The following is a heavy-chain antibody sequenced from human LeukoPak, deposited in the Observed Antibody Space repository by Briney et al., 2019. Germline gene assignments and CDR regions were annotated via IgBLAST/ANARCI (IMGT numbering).Heavy chain of an antibody. CDR2: IKSKTDGGTT. CDR3: TTVGIYYDSSGYYYPRY. Sequence: PGGSLRLSCAVSGLTFSSAWMSWVRQAPGKGLEWVGRIKSKTDGGTTDYAAPVKGRFTILRDDSKNTLYLQMDSLKTEDTAVYYCTTVGIYYDSSGYYYPRYWGQGTLVTVSS. D-gene: IGHD3-22*01. V-gene: IGHV3-15*01. J-gene: IGHJ4*02. CDR1: GLTFSSAW.